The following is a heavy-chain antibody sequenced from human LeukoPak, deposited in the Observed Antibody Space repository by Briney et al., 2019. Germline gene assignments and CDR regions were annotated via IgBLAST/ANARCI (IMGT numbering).Heavy chain of an antibody. V-gene: IGHV3-15*01. Sequence: GGSLRLSCAASGFTFSNAWMSWVRQAPGRGLEWVGRIKSKTDGGTTDYAAPVKGRFTISRDDSKNTLYLQMNSLKTEDTAVYYCTTAPGYYDSSGLLGGYFDYWGQVTLVTVSS. CDR3: TTAPGYYDSSGLLGGYFDY. J-gene: IGHJ4*02. CDR1: GFTFSNAW. CDR2: IKSKTDGGTT. D-gene: IGHD3-22*01.